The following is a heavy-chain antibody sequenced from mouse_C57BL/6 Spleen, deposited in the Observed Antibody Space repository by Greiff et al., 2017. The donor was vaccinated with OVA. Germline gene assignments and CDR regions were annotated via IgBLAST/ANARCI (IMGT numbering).Heavy chain of an antibody. D-gene: IGHD1-1*01. CDR1: GYAFSSYW. J-gene: IGHJ3*01. Sequence: QVQLQQSGAELVKPGASVKISCKASGYAFSSYWMNWVKQRPGKGLEWIGQIYPGDGDTNYNGKFKGKATLTADKSSSTAYMQLSSLTSEDSAVYFCAREGGSSSSWFAYWGQGTLVTVSA. CDR3: AREGGSSSSWFAY. CDR2: IYPGDGDT. V-gene: IGHV1-80*01.